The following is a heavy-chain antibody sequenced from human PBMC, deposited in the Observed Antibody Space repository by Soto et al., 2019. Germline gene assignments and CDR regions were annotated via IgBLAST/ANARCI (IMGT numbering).Heavy chain of an antibody. V-gene: IGHV1-69*06. Sequence: ASVKVSCKASGGTFSSYAISWVRQAPGQGLEWMGGIIPIFGTANYAQKFQGRVTITADKSTSTAYMELSSLRSEDTAVYYCARGGYSYGPGGMDVWGQGTTVTASS. CDR2: IIPIFGTA. J-gene: IGHJ6*02. CDR3: ARGGYSYGPGGMDV. CDR1: GGTFSSYA. D-gene: IGHD5-18*01.